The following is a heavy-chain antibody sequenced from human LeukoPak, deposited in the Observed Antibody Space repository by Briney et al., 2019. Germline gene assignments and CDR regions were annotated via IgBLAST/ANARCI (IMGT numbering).Heavy chain of an antibody. J-gene: IGHJ5*02. CDR3: ARSDESKPWDP. Sequence: PAETLSLTCTVSGASISDYYWSWIRRPPGKGLEWIGYIYYSGSTNYNPSLKSRATISEDTSKNQFSLKLSSVTAADTAVYYCARSDESKPWDPWGQGTLVTVSS. CDR1: GASISDYY. V-gene: IGHV4-59*01. D-gene: IGHD1-14*01. CDR2: IYYSGST.